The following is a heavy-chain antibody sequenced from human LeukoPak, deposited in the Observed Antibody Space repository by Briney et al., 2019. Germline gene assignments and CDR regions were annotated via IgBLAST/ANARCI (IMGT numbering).Heavy chain of an antibody. CDR1: GFTFSSYW. Sequence: GGSLRLSCAASGFTFSSYWMHWVRQAPGKGLVGVSRINDDGRSTNYADSVKGRFTISRDNAKNSLYLQMNSLRAEDTAVYYCADSGYDLWGQGTLVTVSS. J-gene: IGHJ4*02. D-gene: IGHD5-12*01. CDR2: INDDGRST. V-gene: IGHV3-74*01. CDR3: ADSGYDL.